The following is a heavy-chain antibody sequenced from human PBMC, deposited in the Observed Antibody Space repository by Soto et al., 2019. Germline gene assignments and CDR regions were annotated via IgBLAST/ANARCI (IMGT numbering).Heavy chain of an antibody. J-gene: IGHJ4*02. CDR2: ISTNKGNT. CDR3: APRSPAFDY. V-gene: IGHV1-18*01. Sequence: QVQLVQCGPEVKKPGASVKVSCKTSGYTFTSYGISWVRQAPGQGLEWMGWISTNKGNTNYAQKFQGRVTMTTDTSTSTGYMELRSLRSDDTAVYYCAPRSPAFDYSGQGTLVTVSS. CDR1: GYTFTSYG.